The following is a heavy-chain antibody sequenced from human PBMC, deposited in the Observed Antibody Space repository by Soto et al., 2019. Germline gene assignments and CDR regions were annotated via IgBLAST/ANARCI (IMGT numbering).Heavy chain of an antibody. Sequence: QVQLQESGPGLVKPSGTLSLTCAVSGGSISSSNWWSWVRQPPGKGLEWIGEIYHSGSTNYNPSLKSRVTXSXAXXKNQFSLKLSSVTAADTAVYYCARVSGSDYYGMDVWGQGTTVTVSS. J-gene: IGHJ6*02. D-gene: IGHD1-26*01. V-gene: IGHV4-4*02. CDR1: GGSISSSNW. CDR2: IYHSGST. CDR3: ARVSGSDYYGMDV.